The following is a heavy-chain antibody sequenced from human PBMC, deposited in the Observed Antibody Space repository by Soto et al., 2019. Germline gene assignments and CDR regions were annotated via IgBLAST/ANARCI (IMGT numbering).Heavy chain of an antibody. CDR3: SRLWYSSGWQRFDP. J-gene: IGHJ5*02. CDR2: IYYSGST. D-gene: IGHD6-19*01. CDR1: GGSISSSSYY. Sequence: QLQLQESGPGLVKPSETLSLTCTVSGGSISSSSYYWGWIRQPPGKGLEWIGSIYYSGSTYYNPSLRSRVTISLATSKYQYSLKLSSVTAADTAVYYCSRLWYSSGWQRFDPWGQGTLVTVSS. V-gene: IGHV4-39*01.